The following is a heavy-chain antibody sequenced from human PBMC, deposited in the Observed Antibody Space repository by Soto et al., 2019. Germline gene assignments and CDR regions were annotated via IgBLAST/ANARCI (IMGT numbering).Heavy chain of an antibody. V-gene: IGHV4-39*01. CDR2: IYYSGST. Sequence: QLQLQESGPGLVKPSETLSLTCTVSGGSISSSSYYWGWIRQPPGKGLEWIGSIYYSGSTYYNPSLKSRVTISVDTSKNQFSLKLSSVTAADTAVYYCARPFQSHYSSGWYVEYFDYWGQGTLVTVSS. CDR1: GGSISSSSYY. CDR3: ARPFQSHYSSGWYVEYFDY. D-gene: IGHD6-19*01. J-gene: IGHJ4*02.